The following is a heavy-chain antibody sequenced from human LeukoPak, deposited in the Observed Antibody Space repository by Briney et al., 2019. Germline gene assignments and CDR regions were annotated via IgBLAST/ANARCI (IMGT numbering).Heavy chain of an antibody. V-gene: IGHV1-18*04. J-gene: IGHJ4*02. D-gene: IGHD3-22*01. Sequence: ASVKVSCKASGYRFTSYGVSWVRQAPGQGLEWMGWINTYNGNTNYAQKFQGRVTMTTDTSTTTAYMELRSLRSDDTAVYYCARDARDDYDPVSDYWGQGTLVTGSS. CDR2: INTYNGNT. CDR3: ARDARDDYDPVSDY. CDR1: GYRFTSYG.